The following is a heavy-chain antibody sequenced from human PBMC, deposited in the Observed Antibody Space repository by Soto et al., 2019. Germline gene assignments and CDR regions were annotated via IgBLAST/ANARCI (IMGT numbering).Heavy chain of an antibody. J-gene: IGHJ4*02. V-gene: IGHV4-39*01. D-gene: IGHD3-3*01. Sequence: PSETLSLTCTVSGGSISSSSYYWGWIRQPPGKGLEWIGSIYYSGSTYYNPSLKSRVTISVDTSKNQFSLKLSSVTAADTAVYYCGWSGYYFFFDYWGQGTLVTVSS. CDR2: IYYSGST. CDR1: GGSISSSSYY. CDR3: GWSGYYFFFDY.